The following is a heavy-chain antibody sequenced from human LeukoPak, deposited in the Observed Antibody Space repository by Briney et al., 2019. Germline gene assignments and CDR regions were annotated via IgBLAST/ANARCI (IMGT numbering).Heavy chain of an antibody. J-gene: IGHJ5*02. CDR3: ATKTLIAAADHNWFDP. D-gene: IGHD6-13*01. Sequence: SETLSLTXAVYGGSFSGYYWSWIRQPPGKGLEWIGEINHSGSTNYNPSLKSRVTISVDTSKNQFSLKLSSVTAADTAVYYCATKTLIAAADHNWFDPWGQGTLVTVSS. V-gene: IGHV4-34*01. CDR1: GGSFSGYY. CDR2: INHSGST.